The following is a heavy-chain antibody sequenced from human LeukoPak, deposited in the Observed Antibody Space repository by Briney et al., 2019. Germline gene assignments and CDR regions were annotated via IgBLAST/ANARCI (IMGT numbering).Heavy chain of an antibody. CDR1: DYTFTSYG. CDR2: ISAYNGNT. CDR3: ARSIMVYATDWFDP. D-gene: IGHD2-8*01. V-gene: IGHV1-18*01. Sequence: ASVKVSCKASDYTFTSYGISWVRQAPGQGLEWMGWISAYNGNTNYAQKLQGRVTMTTDTSTSTAYMELRSLRSDDTAVYYCARSIMVYATDWFDPWGQGALVTVSS. J-gene: IGHJ5*02.